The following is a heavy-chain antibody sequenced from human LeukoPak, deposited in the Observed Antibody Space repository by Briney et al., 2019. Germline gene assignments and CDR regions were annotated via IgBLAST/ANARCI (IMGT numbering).Heavy chain of an antibody. Sequence: AASVKVSCKASGYTFTSYGISWVRQAPGQGLEWMGWISAYNGNTNYAQKLQGRVTMTTDTSTSTAHMELSSLTSEDTAVYYCARGGGWTLGRFDPWGQGTLVTVSS. D-gene: IGHD3/OR15-3a*01. V-gene: IGHV1-18*01. CDR2: ISAYNGNT. J-gene: IGHJ5*02. CDR1: GYTFTSYG. CDR3: ARGGGWTLGRFDP.